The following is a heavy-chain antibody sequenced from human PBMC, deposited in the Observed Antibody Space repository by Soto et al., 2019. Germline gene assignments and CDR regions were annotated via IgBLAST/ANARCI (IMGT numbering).Heavy chain of an antibody. CDR3: ARGTKYYYGSGSYYHYYYYYMDV. CDR2: INHSGST. V-gene: IGHV4-34*01. CDR1: GGSCSGYY. D-gene: IGHD3-10*01. J-gene: IGHJ6*03. Sequence: SETLSLTCAVYGGSCSGYYWSWIRQPPGKGLEWIGEINHSGSTNYNPSLKSRVTISVDTSKNQFSLKLSSVTAADTAVYYCARGTKYYYGSGSYYHYYYYYMDVWGKGTTVTVSS.